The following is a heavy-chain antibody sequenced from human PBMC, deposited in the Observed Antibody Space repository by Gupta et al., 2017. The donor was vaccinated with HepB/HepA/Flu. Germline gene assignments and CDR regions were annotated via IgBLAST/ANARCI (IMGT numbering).Heavy chain of an antibody. V-gene: IGHV3-11*01. CDR3: ARDVDVVATNFYYYGMDA. Sequence: QVQLVESGGGLVKPGGSLRLSCAAPGFTFSDFYTRWIRQAPRKGLEWISHSSSSGTTIFYADSVRGRFTSSRDNTKNSLFLQMSSLRADDTAVYFCARDVDVVATNFYYYGMDAWGQGTTVTVSS. J-gene: IGHJ6*02. D-gene: IGHD5-12*01. CDR1: GFTFSDFY. CDR2: SSSSGTTI.